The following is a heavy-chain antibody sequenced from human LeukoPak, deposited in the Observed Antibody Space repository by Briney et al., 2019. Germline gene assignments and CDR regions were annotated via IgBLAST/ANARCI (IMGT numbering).Heavy chain of an antibody. J-gene: IGHJ4*01. CDR2: LSGSGITT. CDR1: GFTFSNSA. CDR3: AKGIYSSGWSYFDC. D-gene: IGHD6-19*01. V-gene: IGHV3-23*01. Sequence: GGSLRLSCAASGFTFSNSAMSWVRQAPGKGLEWVSTLSGSGITTYYADSVKGRFTISRDNSKNTLYLQMNSLRAEDTAVYYCAKGIYSSGWSYFDCWGHGTLVTVSS.